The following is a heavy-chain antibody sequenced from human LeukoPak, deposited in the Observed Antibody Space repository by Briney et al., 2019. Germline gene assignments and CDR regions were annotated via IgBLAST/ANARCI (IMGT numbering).Heavy chain of an antibody. J-gene: IGHJ5*02. CDR1: GFTFSSYP. V-gene: IGHV3-30-3*01. CDR2: ISSDGGTK. CDR3: ARATVTRWFDP. D-gene: IGHD4-17*01. Sequence: SLTFSRAASGFTFSSYPMHWVRQAPGKGLEWLAVISSDGGTKYYADSVKGRFTISRDNSKNTLYLQMNSLRAEDTAVYYCARATVTRWFDPWGQG.